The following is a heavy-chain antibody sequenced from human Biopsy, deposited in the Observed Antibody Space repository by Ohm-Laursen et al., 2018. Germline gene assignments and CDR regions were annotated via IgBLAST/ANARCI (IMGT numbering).Heavy chain of an antibody. D-gene: IGHD1-1*01. Sequence: SLRLSCAAPGFTLSYYSMTWVRQAPRKGLEWVSSIRSGGDYMFYADSVKGRFTISRDNAKNSLYLQMNSLRAEDTAVYYCARDQRGPSLLEAKLTPNYFDYWGRGSLVTVSS. CDR2: IRSGGDYM. V-gene: IGHV3-21*01. J-gene: IGHJ4*02. CDR1: GFTLSYYS. CDR3: ARDQRGPSLLEAKLTPNYFDY.